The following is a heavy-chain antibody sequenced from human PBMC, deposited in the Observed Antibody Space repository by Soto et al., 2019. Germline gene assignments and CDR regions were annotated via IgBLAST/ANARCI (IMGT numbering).Heavy chain of an antibody. V-gene: IGHV4-30-4*01. CDR3: ARDVAPGYTENV. Sequence: QVQLQESGPGLVKPSQTLSLACTVSGGSVGSGEYYYSWIRQPPGKGLEWIGYIYESGITNYTPSLKGRVTMSLDRSNNQVSLKLSSVTAADTAVYFCARDVAPGYTENVWGQGTMVTVSS. D-gene: IGHD3-9*01. CDR2: IYESGIT. J-gene: IGHJ3*01. CDR1: GGSVGSGEYY.